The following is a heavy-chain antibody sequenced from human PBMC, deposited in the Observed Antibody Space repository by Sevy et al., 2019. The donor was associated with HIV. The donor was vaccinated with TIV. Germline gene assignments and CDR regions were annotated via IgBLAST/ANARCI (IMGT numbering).Heavy chain of an antibody. CDR3: ARDQDFWAFDI. D-gene: IGHD3-3*01. Sequence: GGSLRLSCAASGFTFSSYWMSWVRQAPGKGLEWVANIKQDGSEKYYVDSVKGRFTISRDNAKNSLYLQMNSLGAEDTAVYYCARDQDFWAFDIWGQGTMVTVSS. CDR1: GFTFSSYW. J-gene: IGHJ3*02. V-gene: IGHV3-7*01. CDR2: IKQDGSEK.